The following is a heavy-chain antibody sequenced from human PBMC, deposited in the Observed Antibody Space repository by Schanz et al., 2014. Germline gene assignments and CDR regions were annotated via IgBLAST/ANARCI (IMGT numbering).Heavy chain of an antibody. CDR2: ISAYNGHT. CDR3: ARAKRFGDMDV. J-gene: IGHJ6*02. Sequence: QVQLVQSGAEVKKPGASVKVSCKASGYTTFTDSYIHWVRQAPGQGLEWMGWISAYNGHTDYAQKLQGRVTLTTDTSTSTAYMELRNLRSDDTAVYYCARAKRFGDMDVWGQGTTVTVSS. V-gene: IGHV1-18*01. CDR1: GYTTFTDSY. D-gene: IGHD3-10*01.